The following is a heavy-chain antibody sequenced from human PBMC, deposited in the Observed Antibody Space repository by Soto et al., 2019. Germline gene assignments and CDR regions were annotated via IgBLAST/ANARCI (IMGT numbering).Heavy chain of an antibody. CDR2: IGRGGDT. CDR3: AKDGTTTGIHYYAMDV. D-gene: IGHD1-1*01. J-gene: IGHJ6*02. CDR1: GFTLTSYG. Sequence: EVQLLESGGGLVQPGGSLRLSCEVSGFTLTSYGMNWVRQAPDKGLEWVSTIGRGGDTYYADSVKGRFTISRDDSKNTLFMQMNSLRAEDTALYFCAKDGTTTGIHYYAMDVWVQGTTVTVSS. V-gene: IGHV3-23*01.